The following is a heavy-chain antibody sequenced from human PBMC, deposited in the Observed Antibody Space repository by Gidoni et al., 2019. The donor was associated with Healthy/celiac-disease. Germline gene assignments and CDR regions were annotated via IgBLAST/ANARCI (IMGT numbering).Heavy chain of an antibody. J-gene: IGHJ6*02. D-gene: IGHD6-13*01. CDR2: IKQDGSEK. CDR3: ARDGQQLVGYYYGMDV. CDR1: GFTFSSYW. V-gene: IGHV3-7*04. Sequence: EVQLVESGGGLVQPGGSLRLSCAASGFTFSSYWMSWVRQAPGKGLEWVANIKQDGSEKYYVDSVKGRFTISRDNAKNSLYLQMNSLRAEDTAVYYCARDGQQLVGYYYGMDVWGQGTTVTVSS.